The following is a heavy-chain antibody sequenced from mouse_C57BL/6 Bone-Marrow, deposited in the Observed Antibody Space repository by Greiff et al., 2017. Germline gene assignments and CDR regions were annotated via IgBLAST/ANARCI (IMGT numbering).Heavy chain of an antibody. D-gene: IGHD2-4*01. V-gene: IGHV1-69*01. CDR2: IDPSDSYT. CDR3: ARRGLPFDY. J-gene: IGHJ2*01. CDR1: GYTFTSYW. Sequence: VQLQQPGAELVMPGASVKLSCKASGYTFTSYWMHWVKQRPGQGLEWIGEIDPSDSYTNYNQKFKGKSTLTVDKSSSTAYMQLSSLTSEDSAVYYCARRGLPFDYWGQGTTLTVSS.